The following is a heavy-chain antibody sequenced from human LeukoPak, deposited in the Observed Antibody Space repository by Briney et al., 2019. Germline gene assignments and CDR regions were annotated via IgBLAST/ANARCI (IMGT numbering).Heavy chain of an antibody. V-gene: IGHV3-7*01. J-gene: IGHJ4*02. CDR2: IKKDGSEK. Sequence: GGSLRLSCAASGFTFSSYWMSWVRQAPGKGLEWVANIKKDGSEKYYVDSVKGRFTISRDNAKKSLYLQMNSMRAEDTAVYYCARHLSGITGYTYGRGIDYWGQGTLLTVSS. CDR3: ARHLSGITGYTYGRGIDY. CDR1: GFTFSSYW. D-gene: IGHD5-18*01.